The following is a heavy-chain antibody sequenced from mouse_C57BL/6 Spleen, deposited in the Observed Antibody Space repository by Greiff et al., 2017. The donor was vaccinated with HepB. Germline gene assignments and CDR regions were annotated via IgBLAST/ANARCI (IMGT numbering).Heavy chain of an antibody. Sequence: VQLQQSGAELARPGASVKLSCKASGYTFTSYGISWVKQRTGQGLEWIGEIYPRSGNTYYNEKFKGKATLTADKSSSTAYMELRSLTSEDSAVYFCANPYYSNGFAYWGQGTLVTVSA. D-gene: IGHD2-5*01. J-gene: IGHJ3*01. CDR2: IYPRSGNT. CDR3: ANPYYSNGFAY. CDR1: GYTFTSYG. V-gene: IGHV1-81*01.